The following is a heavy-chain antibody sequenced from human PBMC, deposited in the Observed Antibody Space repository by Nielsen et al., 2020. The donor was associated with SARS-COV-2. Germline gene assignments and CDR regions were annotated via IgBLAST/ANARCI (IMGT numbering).Heavy chain of an antibody. J-gene: IGHJ4*02. Sequence: GESLKISCAASGFTFSSYAMHWVRQAPGKGLEWVAVISYDGSNKYYADSVKGRFTISRDNSKNTLYLQMNSLRAEDTAVYYCARGRGGRDGYNLDYWGQGTLVTVSS. CDR1: GFTFSSYA. CDR3: ARGRGGRDGYNLDY. CDR2: ISYDGSNK. V-gene: IGHV3-30-3*01. D-gene: IGHD5-24*01.